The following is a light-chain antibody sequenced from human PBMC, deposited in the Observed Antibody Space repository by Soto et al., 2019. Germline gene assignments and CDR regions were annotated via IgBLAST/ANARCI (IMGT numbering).Light chain of an antibody. J-gene: IGKJ1*01. V-gene: IGKV3-20*01. CDR1: QSVSSSY. Sequence: EIVLTQSPGTLSLSPGERATLSCRASQSVSSSYLAWYQQKPDQAPRLLIYGAFRRATGIPDRFSGSGSGTDFALTIDRLEPGDFAVYYCQQYGISPWTFGQGTKVEIK. CDR2: GAF. CDR3: QQYGISPWT.